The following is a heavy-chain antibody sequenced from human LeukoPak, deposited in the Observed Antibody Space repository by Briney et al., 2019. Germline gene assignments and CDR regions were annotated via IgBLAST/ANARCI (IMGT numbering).Heavy chain of an antibody. V-gene: IGHV4-4*07. D-gene: IGHD6-13*01. Sequence: SETLSLTCTVSGGSISSYYWSWIRQPAGKGLEWIGRIYTSGSTNYNPSLKSRVTMSVDTSKNQFSLKLSSVTAADTAVYYCARDVSFVQLGNWFDPWGQGTLVTVSS. J-gene: IGHJ5*02. CDR2: IYTSGST. CDR3: ARDVSFVQLGNWFDP. CDR1: GGSISSYY.